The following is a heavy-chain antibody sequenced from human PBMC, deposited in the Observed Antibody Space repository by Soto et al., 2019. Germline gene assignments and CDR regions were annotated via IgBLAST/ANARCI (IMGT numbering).Heavy chain of an antibody. V-gene: IGHV3-33*08. CDR2: FWYDASAQ. D-gene: IGHD6-13*01. CDR3: VFSSWNQYFFDH. J-gene: IGHJ4*02. Sequence: ALRLSGTTSAFTCTSYSMHSVRQPPGKGLEWVATFWYDASAQRYAGSVKGRFTISRHPSRGTVYLLMDSLRTDDTAVYYCVFSSWNQYFFDHWGREILVTVSS. CDR1: AFTCTSYS.